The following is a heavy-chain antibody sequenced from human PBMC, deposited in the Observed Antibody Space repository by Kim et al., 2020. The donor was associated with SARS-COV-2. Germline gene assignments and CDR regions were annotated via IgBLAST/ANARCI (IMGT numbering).Heavy chain of an antibody. D-gene: IGHD3-22*01. Sequence: GGSLRLSCAASGFTFSSYSMNWVRQAPGKGLEWVSYISSSSSTIYYADSVKGRFTISRDNAKNSLYLQMNSLRDEDTAVYYCARVLPPTYYYDSSGYSFDYWGQGTLVTVSS. CDR1: GFTFSSYS. V-gene: IGHV3-48*02. CDR3: ARVLPPTYYYDSSGYSFDY. J-gene: IGHJ4*02. CDR2: ISSSSSTI.